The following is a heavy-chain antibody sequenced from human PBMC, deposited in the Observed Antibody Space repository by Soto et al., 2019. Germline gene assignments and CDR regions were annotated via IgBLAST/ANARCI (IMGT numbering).Heavy chain of an antibody. J-gene: IGHJ3*02. D-gene: IGHD2-2*01. CDR3: AREDCSSTSCGNAFDI. CDR2: IYYSGST. V-gene: IGHV4-31*03. Sequence: SETLSLTCTVSGGSISSGGYYWSWIRQHPGKGLEWIGYIYYSGSTYYNPSLKSRVTISVDTSKNQFSLKLSSVTAADTAVYYCAREDCSSTSCGNAFDIWGQGTMVT. CDR1: GGSISSGGYY.